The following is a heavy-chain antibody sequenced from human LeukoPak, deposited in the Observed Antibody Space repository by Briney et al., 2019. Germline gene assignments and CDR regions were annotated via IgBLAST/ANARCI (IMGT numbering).Heavy chain of an antibody. J-gene: IGHJ5*02. CDR2: INHSGST. D-gene: IGHD6-13*01. CDR1: GGSFSGYY. V-gene: IGHV4-34*01. CDR3: ARGRLSSSWYWRELPHRYNWFDP. Sequence: PSETLSLTCAVYGGSFSGYYWSWIRQPPGKGLEWIGEINHSGSTNYNPSLKSRVTISVDTSKNQFSLKLSSVTAADTAVYYCARGRLSSSWYWRELPHRYNWFDPWGQGTLVTVSS.